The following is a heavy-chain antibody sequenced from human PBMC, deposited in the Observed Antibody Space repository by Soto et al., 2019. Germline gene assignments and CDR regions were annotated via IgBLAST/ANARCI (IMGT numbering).Heavy chain of an antibody. V-gene: IGHV3-30-3*01. D-gene: IGHD6-25*01. J-gene: IGHJ6*02. CDR2: ISYDVSNK. CDR3: ARDRGSSYYYYYGMDV. Sequence: SLRLSCAASGFTFSSYARHWVVQAPVKGLEWVAVISYDVSNKFYADSVKGRFTISRDNSKNTLYLQMNSLRAEDTAVYNCARDRGSSYYYYYGMDVWGQGTTVTVSS. CDR1: GFTFSSYA.